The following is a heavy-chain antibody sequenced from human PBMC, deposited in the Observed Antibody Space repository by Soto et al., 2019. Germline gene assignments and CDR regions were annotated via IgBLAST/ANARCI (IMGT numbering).Heavy chain of an antibody. CDR1: GYTFTSYD. V-gene: IGHV1-8*01. CDR2: MNPNSGNT. J-gene: IGHJ5*02. CDR3: ARERTRGFDP. Sequence: QVQLVQSGAEVKKPGASVKVSCKASGYTFTSYDINWVRQATGQGLEWMGWMNPNSGNTAYAQKFLGRVTMTRNTAINTAYMGLSSLRSEDTAVSCCARERTRGFDPWGQGTLVTVSS.